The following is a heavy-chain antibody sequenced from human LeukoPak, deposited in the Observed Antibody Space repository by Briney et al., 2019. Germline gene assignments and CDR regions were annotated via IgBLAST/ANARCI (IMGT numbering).Heavy chain of an antibody. CDR3: ARDPATVTTGAFDI. CDR2: IFTGGST. CDR1: GVSINSGNYY. J-gene: IGHJ3*02. V-gene: IGHV4-61*02. Sequence: PSETLSLTCSVSGVSINSGNYYWTWIRQPAGKGLQWIGRIFTGGSTNYNPSLQSRVTISMDTSKNQFSLKLSSVTAADTAVYYCARDPATVTTGAFDIWGQGTMVTVSS. D-gene: IGHD4-11*01.